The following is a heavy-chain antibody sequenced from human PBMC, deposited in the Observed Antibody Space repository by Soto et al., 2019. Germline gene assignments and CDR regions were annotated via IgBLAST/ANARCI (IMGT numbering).Heavy chain of an antibody. Sequence: QVQLVQSGAEVKKPGASVKVSCTASGYTFTSYGISWVRQAPGQGLEWMGWISAYNGNTNYAQKLQGRVTMTTDTPTSTAYMELRSLRSDDTAVYCSARYISGWYSFDYWGQGTLVTVSS. CDR3: ARYISGWYSFDY. D-gene: IGHD6-19*01. CDR1: GYTFTSYG. J-gene: IGHJ4*02. V-gene: IGHV1-18*01. CDR2: ISAYNGNT.